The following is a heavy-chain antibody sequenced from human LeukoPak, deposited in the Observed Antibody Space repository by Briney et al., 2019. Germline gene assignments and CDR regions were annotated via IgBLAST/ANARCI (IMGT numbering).Heavy chain of an antibody. D-gene: IGHD3-10*01. CDR1: GFTFSSYA. J-gene: IGHJ4*02. Sequence: GGSLRLSCAASGFTFSSYAMSWVRQAPGKGLEWVSAISGSGGSTYYADSVKGRFTISRDNSKNTLYLQMNSLRAEDTAVYYCAKQFWGFGELFQYYFGYWGQGTLVTVSS. CDR3: AKQFWGFGELFQYYFGY. CDR2: ISGSGGST. V-gene: IGHV3-23*01.